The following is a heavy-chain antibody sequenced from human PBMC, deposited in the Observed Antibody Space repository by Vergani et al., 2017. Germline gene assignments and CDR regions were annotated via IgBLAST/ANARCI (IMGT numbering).Heavy chain of an antibody. J-gene: IGHJ2*01. CDR3: ARGSPYYDILTGYYKGNWYFDL. V-gene: IGHV1-2*02. Sequence: QVQLVQSGAEVKKPGASVKVSCKASGYTFTGYYMHWVRQAPGQGLEWMGWINPHSGGTNYAQKFQGRVTMTRDTSISTAYMELSRLRSDDTAVYYCARGSPYYDILTGYYKGNWYFDLWGRGTLVTVSS. D-gene: IGHD3-9*01. CDR1: GYTFTGYY. CDR2: INPHSGGT.